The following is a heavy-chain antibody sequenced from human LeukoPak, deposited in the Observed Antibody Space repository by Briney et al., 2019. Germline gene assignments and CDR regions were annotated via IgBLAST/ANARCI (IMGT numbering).Heavy chain of an antibody. Sequence: GGSLRLSCATSGFTFNDHYLGWVRQAPGKGLEWVSYISSSGSTIYYADSVKGRFTISRDNAKNSLYLQMNSLRAEDTAVYYCAELGITMIGGVWGKGTTVTISS. J-gene: IGHJ6*04. CDR1: GFTFNDHY. CDR3: AELGITMIGGV. CDR2: ISSSGSTI. D-gene: IGHD3-10*02. V-gene: IGHV3-11*04.